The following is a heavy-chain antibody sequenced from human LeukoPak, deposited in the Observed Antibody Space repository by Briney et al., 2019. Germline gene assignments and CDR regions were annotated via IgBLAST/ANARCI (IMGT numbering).Heavy chain of an antibody. V-gene: IGHV3-21*01. Sequence: PGGSLRLSCAASGFTFSSYSMNWVRQAPGKGLEWVSCISSGGTYINYADSVKGRFTISRDNAKNSLFLQMNSLRAEDTAVYYCARRRDFDYWGQGTLVAVSS. D-gene: IGHD6-6*01. CDR3: ARRRDFDY. CDR2: ISSGGTYI. J-gene: IGHJ4*02. CDR1: GFTFSSYS.